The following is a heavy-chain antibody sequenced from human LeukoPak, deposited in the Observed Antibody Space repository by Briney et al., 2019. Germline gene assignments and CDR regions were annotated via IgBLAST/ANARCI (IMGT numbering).Heavy chain of an antibody. CDR1: GFTFSNYW. J-gene: IGHJ4*02. D-gene: IGHD3-10*01. V-gene: IGHV3-21*06. CDR2: IDSSGGYM. Sequence: GGSLRLSCAASGFTFSNYWMHWVRQAPGKGLVWVSSIDSSGGYMFYADSVKGRFIISRDNAKDSLYLQMNSLRAEDTAVYYCARKGGTMVRGVFDYWGQGTLVTVSS. CDR3: ARKGGTMVRGVFDY.